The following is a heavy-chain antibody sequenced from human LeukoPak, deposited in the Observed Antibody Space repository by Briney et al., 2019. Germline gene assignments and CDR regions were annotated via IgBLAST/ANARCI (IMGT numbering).Heavy chain of an antibody. CDR3: AREDSTNYYYYGMDV. CDR1: GFTFSSYA. D-gene: IGHD6-13*01. Sequence: GGSLRLSCAASGFTFSSYAMSWVRQAPGKGLEWVANIKQDGSEKYYVDSVKGRFTISRDNAKNSLYLQMNSLRAEDMAVYYCAREDSTNYYYYGMDVWGQGTTVTVSS. V-gene: IGHV3-7*03. J-gene: IGHJ6*02. CDR2: IKQDGSEK.